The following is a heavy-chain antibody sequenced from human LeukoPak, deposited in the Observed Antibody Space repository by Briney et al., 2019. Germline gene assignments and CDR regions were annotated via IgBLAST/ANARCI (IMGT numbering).Heavy chain of an antibody. CDR2: ISSDGGYK. CDR1: GFTFSGYT. J-gene: IGHJ1*01. V-gene: IGHV3-30*04. D-gene: IGHD1-26*01. CDR3: ARARSIVGVSPFQH. Sequence: PGGSLRLSCAASGFTFSGYTMHWVRQAPGKGLEWVAFISSDGGYKFHADSVKGRCTISRDNSKNTLYLQMNSLRPEDTAVYYCARARSIVGVSPFQHWGQGTLVTVSS.